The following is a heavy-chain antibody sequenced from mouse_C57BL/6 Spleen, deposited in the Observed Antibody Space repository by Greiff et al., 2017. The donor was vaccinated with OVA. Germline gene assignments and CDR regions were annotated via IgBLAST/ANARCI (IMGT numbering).Heavy chain of an antibody. J-gene: IGHJ4*01. CDR1: GYAFTNYL. Sequence: VKLMESGAELVRPGTSVKVSCKASGYAFTNYLIEWVKQRPGQGLEWIGVINPGSGGTNYNEKFKGKATLTADKSSSTAYMQLSSLTSEDSAVYFCARDSSGYGYYAMDYWGQGTSVTVSS. V-gene: IGHV1-54*01. CDR3: ARDSSGYGYYAMDY. CDR2: INPGSGGT. D-gene: IGHD3-2*02.